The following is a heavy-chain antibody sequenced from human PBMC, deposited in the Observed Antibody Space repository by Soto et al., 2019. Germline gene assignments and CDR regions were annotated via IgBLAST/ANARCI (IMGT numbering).Heavy chain of an antibody. CDR2: INPNSGNI. D-gene: IGHD3-10*01. CDR1: GNTFTSYD. J-gene: IGHJ4*02. Sequence: ASVKVSCKXSGNTFTSYDINWVRQATGHGLEWMGWINPNSGNIGYAQKFQGRVTMTRDTAIRTAYMEVSRLRSDDTAVYYCARGRASGSYYLLDYWGQGTLVTVSS. V-gene: IGHV1-8*01. CDR3: ARGRASGSYYLLDY.